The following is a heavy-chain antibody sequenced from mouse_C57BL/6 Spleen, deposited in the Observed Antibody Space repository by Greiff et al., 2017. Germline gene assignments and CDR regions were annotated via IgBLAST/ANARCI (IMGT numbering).Heavy chain of an antibody. J-gene: IGHJ1*03. CDR1: GFSLTSYG. V-gene: IGHV2-6-1*01. D-gene: IGHD5-1*01. CDR2: IWSDGST. Sequence: VKVEESGPGLVAPSQSLSITCTVSGFSLTSYGVHWVRQPPGKGLEWLVVIWSDGSTTYNSALKSSLSHSTDNSKSQVCLKMHSRQTDDTAMYYCARHRSNWDFDVWGTGTTVTVSS. CDR3: ARHRSNWDFDV.